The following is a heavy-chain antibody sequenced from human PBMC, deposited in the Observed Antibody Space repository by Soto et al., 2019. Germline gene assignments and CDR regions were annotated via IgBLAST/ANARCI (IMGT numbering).Heavy chain of an antibody. CDR2: LYDLDGT. CDR3: ATWHLREHAYDI. Sequence: GGSLRLSCAAFGFTVSGKKYVAWVRQAPGKGLEWVSALYDLDGTYYADSVKGRFTTSSDSSRATVYLQMNDLRPDDTAVYSCATWHLREHAYDIWGQGTTVTVSS. J-gene: IGHJ3*02. D-gene: IGHD3-10*01. V-gene: IGHV3-53*01. CDR1: GFTVSGKKY.